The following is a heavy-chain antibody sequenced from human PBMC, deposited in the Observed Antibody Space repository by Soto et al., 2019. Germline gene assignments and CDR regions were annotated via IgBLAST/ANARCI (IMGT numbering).Heavy chain of an antibody. J-gene: IGHJ4*02. V-gene: IGHV3-53*04. Sequence: GGSLRLSCAASGFTVSSNYMTWVRQAPGKGLEWVSIIYTGGSTYYADSVKGRFTISRHNSNNTVYLQMNSLRAEDTAVYYCARVSLIMLRGTNPPDYWGQGTLVTVSS. CDR3: ARVSLIMLRGTNPPDY. D-gene: IGHD3-10*01. CDR1: GFTVSSNY. CDR2: IYTGGST.